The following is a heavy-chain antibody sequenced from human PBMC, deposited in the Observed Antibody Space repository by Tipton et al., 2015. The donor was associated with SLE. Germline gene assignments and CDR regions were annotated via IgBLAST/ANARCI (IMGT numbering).Heavy chain of an antibody. CDR2: IYHTGST. Sequence: LRLSCTVSGGSISTYYWSWIRQPPKQGLEWIGWIYHTGSTDYNPSLKSRVTISVDTSKNQFSLKLSSVTAADTAVYYCARSPRGGGYYPYYFDYWGQGTLVTASS. V-gene: IGHV4-59*01. CDR1: GGSISTYY. J-gene: IGHJ4*02. D-gene: IGHD3-3*01. CDR3: ARSPRGGGYYPYYFDY.